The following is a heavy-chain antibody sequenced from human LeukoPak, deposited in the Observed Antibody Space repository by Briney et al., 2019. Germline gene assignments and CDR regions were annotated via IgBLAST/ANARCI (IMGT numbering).Heavy chain of an antibody. Sequence: GASVKVSCKASGYTFTGYYMHWVRQAPGQGLEWMGWINPNSGGTNYAQKFQGRVTMTRDTSISTAYMELSRLRSDDTAVYYCARTLGSHNRDLPTYSSSWYYFDYWGQGTLVTVSS. CDR2: INPNSGGT. J-gene: IGHJ4*02. CDR3: ARTLGSHNRDLPTYSSSWYYFDY. D-gene: IGHD6-13*01. CDR1: GYTFTGYY. V-gene: IGHV1-2*02.